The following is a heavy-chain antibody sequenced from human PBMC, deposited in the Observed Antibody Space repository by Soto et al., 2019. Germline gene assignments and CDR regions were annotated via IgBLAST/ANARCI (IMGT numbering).Heavy chain of an antibody. D-gene: IGHD6-13*01. CDR3: ARDSRIAAAAYYYYGMDV. CDR1: GGTFSSYA. J-gene: IGHJ6*02. Sequence: QVQLVQSGAEVKKPGSSVKVSCKASGGTFSSYAISWVRQAPGQGLEWMGGIIPIFGTANYAQKLQGRVTITADESTSTAYMELSSLRSEDTAVYYCARDSRIAAAAYYYYGMDVWGQGTTVTVSS. V-gene: IGHV1-69*12. CDR2: IIPIFGTA.